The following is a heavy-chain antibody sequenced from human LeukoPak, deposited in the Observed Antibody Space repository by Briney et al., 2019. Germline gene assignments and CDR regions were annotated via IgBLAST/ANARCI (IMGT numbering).Heavy chain of an antibody. CDR3: AKNSGSYDLHY. Sequence: GGSLRLSCAASGFTFSNYAMSWVRQAPGKGLEWVSAIGGSGGSTYYADSVKGRFTISRDNSKNTLYLQMNSLRAEDTAVYYCAKNSGSYDLHYWGQGTLVTVSS. V-gene: IGHV3-23*01. CDR1: GFTFSNYA. CDR2: IGGSGGST. J-gene: IGHJ4*02. D-gene: IGHD1-26*01.